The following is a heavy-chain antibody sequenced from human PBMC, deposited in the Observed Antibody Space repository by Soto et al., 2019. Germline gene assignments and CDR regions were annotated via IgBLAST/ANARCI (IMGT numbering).Heavy chain of an antibody. CDR2: IYYSGST. J-gene: IGHJ4*02. CDR1: GASLSTYY. CDR3: TTGYIVGAVASNDFDY. Sequence: SETLSLTCTVSGASLSTYYWSWIRQPPGKGLEWIGSIYYSGSTNYNPSLKSRVTISIDTSTNQFSLKLSSVTEDTALYYCTTGYIVGAVASNDFDYWGRGTLVNVSS. V-gene: IGHV4-59*01. D-gene: IGHD2-15*01.